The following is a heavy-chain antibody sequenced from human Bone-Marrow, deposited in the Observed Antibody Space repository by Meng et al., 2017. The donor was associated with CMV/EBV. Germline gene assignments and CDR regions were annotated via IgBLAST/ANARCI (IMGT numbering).Heavy chain of an antibody. CDR2: LRSDGSDE. CDR3: ARDRCKTCSSGWWFGP. Sequence: GGSLRLSCAASGSSFSTYAMNWVRQAPGKGLEWLAFLRSDGSDEHYADSVKGRFTISRDTSKETLYLQMNSLRAEDTAVYYCARDRCKTCSSGWWFGPWGQGTLVTVSS. D-gene: IGHD1-26*01. J-gene: IGHJ5*02. CDR1: GSSFSTYA. V-gene: IGHV3-30*02.